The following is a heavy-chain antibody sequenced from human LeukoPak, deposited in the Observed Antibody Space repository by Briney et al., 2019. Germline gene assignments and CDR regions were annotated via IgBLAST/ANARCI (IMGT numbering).Heavy chain of an antibody. CDR2: IYYSGST. Sequence: SQTLSLTCTVSGGSISSGDYYWSWIRQPPGKGLEWIGYIYYSGSTYYNPSLKSRVTISVDTSKNQFSLKLSSVTAADTAVYYCARGGVYCSGGSCYPGALDIWGQGTMVTVSS. J-gene: IGHJ3*02. V-gene: IGHV4-30-4*01. CDR1: GGSISSGDYY. CDR3: ARGGVYCSGGSCYPGALDI. D-gene: IGHD2-15*01.